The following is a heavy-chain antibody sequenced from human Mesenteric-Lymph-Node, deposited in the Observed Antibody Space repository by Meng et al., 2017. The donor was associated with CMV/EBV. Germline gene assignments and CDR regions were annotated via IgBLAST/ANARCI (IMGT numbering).Heavy chain of an antibody. D-gene: IGHD1-7*01. CDR2: IYYSGST. V-gene: IGHV4-39*01. CDR3: ARGNWNYGY. Sequence: SETLSLTCTVSGGSISSSSYYWGWIRRPPGKGLEWIGSIYYSGSTYYSPSLKSRVTISVDTSKNQFSLKLRSVTAADTAVYYCARGNWNYGYWGQGTLVTVSS. CDR1: GGSISSSSYY. J-gene: IGHJ4*02.